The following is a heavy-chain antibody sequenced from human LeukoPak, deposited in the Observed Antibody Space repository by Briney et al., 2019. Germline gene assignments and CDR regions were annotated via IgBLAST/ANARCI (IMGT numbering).Heavy chain of an antibody. CDR1: GYTFTGYY. CDR3: ARDYGDYGDLNWFDP. CDR2: INPNSGGT. D-gene: IGHD4-17*01. J-gene: IGHJ5*02. Sequence: GSSVTVSCTASGYTFTGYYMHWVRQAPGQGLEWMGWINPNSGGTNYAQKFQGRVTMTRDTSISTAYMELSRLRSDDTAVYYCARDYGDYGDLNWFDPWGQGTLVTVSS. V-gene: IGHV1-2*02.